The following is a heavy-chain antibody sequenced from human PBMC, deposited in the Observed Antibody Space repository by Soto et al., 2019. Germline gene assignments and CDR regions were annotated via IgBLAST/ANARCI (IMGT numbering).Heavy chain of an antibody. Sequence: ASVKVSCKASGYTFTGYYMYWVRHAPGQGLEWMGWINPNSGGTNYAQKFQGWVTMTRDTSISTAYMELSRLRSDDTAVYYCARAKRWNYSSNWFEPWGQGTLVTVSS. CDR2: INPNSGGT. J-gene: IGHJ5*02. CDR3: ARAKRWNYSSNWFEP. D-gene: IGHD1-7*01. V-gene: IGHV1-2*04. CDR1: GYTFTGYY.